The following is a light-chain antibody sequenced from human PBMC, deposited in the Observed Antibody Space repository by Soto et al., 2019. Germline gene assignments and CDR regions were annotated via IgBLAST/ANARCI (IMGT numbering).Light chain of an antibody. CDR1: QSVSSNY. J-gene: IGKJ5*01. V-gene: IGKV3-20*01. CDR3: HQYGSSPIT. Sequence: ILLTQSPVTLSFSPGARATLSCRPSQSVSSNYLAWYQQKPGQAPRLLIYGASTRATGIPARFSGSGSATDFTLTISRLEPEDFALFYCHQYGSSPITFGQGTRLEIK. CDR2: GAS.